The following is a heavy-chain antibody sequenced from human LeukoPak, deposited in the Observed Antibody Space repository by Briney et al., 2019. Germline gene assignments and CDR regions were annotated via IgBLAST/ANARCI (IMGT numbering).Heavy chain of an antibody. CDR1: GYTFTKYG. CDR2: VSTYNGNT. V-gene: IGHV1-18*01. CDR3: ARGDDYGDYWGLY. J-gene: IGHJ4*02. Sequence: ASVKVSCKASGYTFTKYGITWVRQAPGQGLEWMGWVSTYNGNTNYAQKLQGRVTMTTDTSTSTAYMELRSLISDDAAVYYCARGDDYGDYWGLYWGQGTLVTVSS. D-gene: IGHD4-17*01.